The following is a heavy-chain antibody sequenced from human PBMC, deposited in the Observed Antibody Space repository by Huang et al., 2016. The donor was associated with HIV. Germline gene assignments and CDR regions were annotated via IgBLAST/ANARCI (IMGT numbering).Heavy chain of an antibody. Sequence: QVQLVESGGGVVQPGRSLRLSCAASGFTFSNYAMHWVRQAPGKGLEWVAVISNDGSNKDYTDSVKGRFTISRDNSKNALYLQMNSLRAEDTAVYYCARRAVAGIYYYYYMDVWGKGTTVTVSS. D-gene: IGHD6-19*01. V-gene: IGHV3-30-3*01. CDR2: ISNDGSNK. CDR3: ARRAVAGIYYYYYMDV. J-gene: IGHJ6*03. CDR1: GFTFSNYA.